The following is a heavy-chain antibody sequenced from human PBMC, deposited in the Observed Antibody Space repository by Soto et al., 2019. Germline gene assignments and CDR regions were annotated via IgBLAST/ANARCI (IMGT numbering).Heavy chain of an antibody. CDR3: ARGTVVTAMVVGFDP. D-gene: IGHD5-18*01. Sequence: QVQLVQSGAEVKKPGSSVKVSCKASGGTFSSYTISWVRQAPGQGLEWMGRIIPILGIANYAQKFQGRVTITADKSTSTAYMELCSLRSEDTAVYYCARGTVVTAMVVGFDPWGQGTLVTVSS. CDR2: IIPILGIA. J-gene: IGHJ5*02. V-gene: IGHV1-69*02. CDR1: GGTFSSYT.